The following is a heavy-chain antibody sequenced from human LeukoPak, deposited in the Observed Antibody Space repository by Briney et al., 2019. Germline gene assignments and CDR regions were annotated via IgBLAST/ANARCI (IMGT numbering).Heavy chain of an antibody. CDR3: AKWNKRWLQLSFLDY. Sequence: GGSLRLSCAASGFTFSSYAMSWVRQAPGKGLEWVSAISGGGGSTYYADSVKGRFTISRDNSKNTLYLQMNSLRAEDTAVYYCAKWNKRWLQLSFLDYWGQGTLVTVSS. D-gene: IGHD5-24*01. CDR1: GFTFSSYA. J-gene: IGHJ4*02. CDR2: ISGGGGST. V-gene: IGHV3-23*01.